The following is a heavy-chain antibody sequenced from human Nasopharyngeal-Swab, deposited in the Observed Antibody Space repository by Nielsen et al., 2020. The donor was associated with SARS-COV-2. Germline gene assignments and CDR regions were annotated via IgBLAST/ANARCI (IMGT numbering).Heavy chain of an antibody. Sequence: SETLSLTCAVYGGSFSGYYWSWIRQPPGKGLEWIGEINHSGSTNYNPSLKSRVTISVDTSKNQFSLKLSSATAADTAVYYCSAAGGNYWGQGTLVTVSS. CDR3: SAAGGNY. CDR2: INHSGST. D-gene: IGHD6-13*01. CDR1: GGSFSGYY. J-gene: IGHJ4*02. V-gene: IGHV4-34*01.